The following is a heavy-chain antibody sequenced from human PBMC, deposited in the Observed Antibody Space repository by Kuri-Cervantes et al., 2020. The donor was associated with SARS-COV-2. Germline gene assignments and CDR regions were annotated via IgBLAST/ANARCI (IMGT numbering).Heavy chain of an antibody. CDR1: GDSVSSNSAA. J-gene: IGHJ4*02. Sequence: LRLSCAISGDSVSSNSAAWNWIRQSTSRGLEWLGRTYYRSKWYNDYAVSVKSRITINPDTSKNQFSLQLNSVTPEDTAVYYCARASRTILLYYWGQGTLVTVSS. V-gene: IGHV6-1*01. D-gene: IGHD3-3*01. CDR3: ARASRTILLYY. CDR2: TYYRSKWYN.